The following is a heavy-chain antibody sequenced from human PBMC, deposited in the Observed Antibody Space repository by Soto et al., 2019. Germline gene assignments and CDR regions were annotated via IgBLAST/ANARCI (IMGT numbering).Heavy chain of an antibody. V-gene: IGHV1-18*04. CDR2: ISAYNGNT. CDR1: GYTFTSYG. CDR3: AIVISGYDIGAFDI. Sequence: QVQLVQSGAEVKKPGASVKVSCKASGYTFTSYGISWVRQAPGQGLEWMGWISAYNGNTNYAQKLQGIVTMTTDTPTSTAYMELRSLRSDDTAVYYCAIVISGYDIGAFDIWGQGTMVTVSS. J-gene: IGHJ3*02. D-gene: IGHD5-12*01.